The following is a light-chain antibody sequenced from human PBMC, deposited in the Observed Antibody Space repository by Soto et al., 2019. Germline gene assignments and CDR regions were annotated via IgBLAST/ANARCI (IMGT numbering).Light chain of an antibody. Sequence: QSVLTQPPSASGTPGQRVTISCSGSYSNIGSNTVDWYQLLPGTAPKLLIYSNNQPPSGVPDRFSGSKSGTSASLAISGLQSEDEDDYYCAAWDDSLNGVVFGGGTKLTVL. J-gene: IGLJ2*01. CDR1: YSNIGSNT. CDR2: SNN. CDR3: AAWDDSLNGVV. V-gene: IGLV1-44*01.